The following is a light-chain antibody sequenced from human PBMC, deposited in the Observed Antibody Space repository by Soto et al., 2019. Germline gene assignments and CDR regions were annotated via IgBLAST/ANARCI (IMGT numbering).Light chain of an antibody. J-gene: IGLJ2*01. Sequence: QSALTQPASVSGSPGQSITISCTGTSSDVGGYDYVSWYQQHPGKVPKLMIYEVFRRPSGISDRFSGSKSGNTASLTISGLQAEDEADYYCCSYTTTSTFVFVGGTKLTVL. CDR2: EVF. CDR3: CSYTTTSTFV. V-gene: IGLV2-14*03. CDR1: SSDVGGYDY.